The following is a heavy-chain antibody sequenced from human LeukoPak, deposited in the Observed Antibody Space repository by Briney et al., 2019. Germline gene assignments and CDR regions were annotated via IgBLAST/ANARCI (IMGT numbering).Heavy chain of an antibody. V-gene: IGHV3-74*01. CDR3: ARVSSSAAAGDDAFDI. CDR1: GFTFSSYS. J-gene: IGHJ3*02. Sequence: GGSLRLSCAASGFTFSSYSVNWVRQAPGKGLVWVSRINSDGSSTSYADSVKGRFTISRDNAKNTLYLQMNSLRAEDTAVYYCARVSSSAAAGDDAFDIWGQGTMVTVSS. D-gene: IGHD6-13*01. CDR2: INSDGSST.